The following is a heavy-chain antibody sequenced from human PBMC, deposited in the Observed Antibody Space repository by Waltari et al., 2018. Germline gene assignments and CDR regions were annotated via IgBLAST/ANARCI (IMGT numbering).Heavy chain of an antibody. CDR1: GFTFDDYG. Sequence: EVQLVESGGGVVRPGGSLRLSCAASGFTFDDYGMSWVRQAPGKGLEWVSGINWNGGSTGYADSVKGRFTISRDNAKNSLYLQMNSLRAEDTALYYCTSDSGSSSVFYYYYYMDVWGKGTTVTVSS. V-gene: IGHV3-20*04. CDR3: TSDSGSSSVFYYYYYMDV. D-gene: IGHD1-26*01. J-gene: IGHJ6*03. CDR2: INWNGGST.